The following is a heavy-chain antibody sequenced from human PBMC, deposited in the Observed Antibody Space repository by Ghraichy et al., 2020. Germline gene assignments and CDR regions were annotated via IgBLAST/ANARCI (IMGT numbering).Heavy chain of an antibody. CDR1: GGSISSSSYY. J-gene: IGHJ4*02. D-gene: IGHD3-9*01. Sequence: SQTLSLTCTVSGGSISSSSYYWGWIRQPPGKGLEWIGSIYYSGSTYYNPSLKSRVTISVDTSKNQFSLKLSSVTAADTAVYYCALLGGYFDWLLDIWGQGTLVTVSS. CDR3: ALLGGYFDWLLDI. CDR2: IYYSGST. V-gene: IGHV4-39*01.